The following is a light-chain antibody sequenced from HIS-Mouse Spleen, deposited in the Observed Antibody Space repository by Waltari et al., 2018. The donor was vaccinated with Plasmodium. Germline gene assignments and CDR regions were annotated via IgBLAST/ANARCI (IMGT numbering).Light chain of an antibody. CDR2: QDS. CDR1: KLGYKY. V-gene: IGLV3-1*01. J-gene: IGLJ2*01. Sequence: SYELTQPPSVSVSPGQTASITCSGDKLGYKYACWYQQKPGQSPVLVIYQDSKRPAGSPERFSGSNSGNTATLTISGTQAMDEADYYGQAWDSSTVVFGGGTKLTVL. CDR3: QAWDSSTVV.